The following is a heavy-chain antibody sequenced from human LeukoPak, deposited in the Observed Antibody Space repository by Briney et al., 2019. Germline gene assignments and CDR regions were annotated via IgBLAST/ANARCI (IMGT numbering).Heavy chain of an antibody. J-gene: IGHJ6*03. D-gene: IGHD3-3*01. V-gene: IGHV4-34*01. CDR3: ARGYTQKTGYDFWSGYDYYYYMDV. CDR2: INHSGST. CDR1: GGSFSGYY. Sequence: RTSETLSLTCAVYGGSFSGYYWSWIRQPPGKGLEWIGEINHSGSTNYNPSLKSRVTISVDTSKNQFSLKLSSVTAADTAVYYCARGYTQKTGYDFWSGYDYYYYMDVWGKGTTVTVSS.